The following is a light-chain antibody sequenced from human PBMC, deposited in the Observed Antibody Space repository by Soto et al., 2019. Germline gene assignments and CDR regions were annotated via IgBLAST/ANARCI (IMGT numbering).Light chain of an antibody. CDR2: NNN. J-gene: IGLJ2*01. CDR3: APWDDSLNGVV. V-gene: IGLV1-44*01. CDR1: SSNIGSNG. Sequence: QSVLAQPPSASGTPGQRVTISCSASSSNIGSNGVNWYQQLPGTAPKLLIYNNNQRPSGVPDRFSGSTSGTSASLAISGLQSEDEADYYCAPWDDSLNGVVFGGGTKVTVL.